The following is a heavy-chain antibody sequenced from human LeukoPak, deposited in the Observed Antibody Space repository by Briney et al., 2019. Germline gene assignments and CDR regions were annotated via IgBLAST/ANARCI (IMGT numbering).Heavy chain of an antibody. Sequence: ASVKVSCKSSGYTFTKSDYIHWVRQAPGQGLEWMGIINPSDGTTFYAQKFQGRVTLTRDTSTNTVFMEQSSLRSDDTAVFYCARGPTDMDFDYWGQGSLVTVSS. V-gene: IGHV1-46*01. CDR1: GYTFTKSDY. J-gene: IGHJ4*02. CDR3: ARGPTDMDFDY. CDR2: INPSDGTT.